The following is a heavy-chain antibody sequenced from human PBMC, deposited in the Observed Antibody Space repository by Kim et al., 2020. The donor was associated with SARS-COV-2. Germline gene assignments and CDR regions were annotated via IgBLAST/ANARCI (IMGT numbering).Heavy chain of an antibody. CDR3: ARLGWFGDDGMDV. J-gene: IGHJ6*02. Sequence: YTPSLKSRVTISVDTSKNQFSLKLSSVTAADTAVYYCARLGWFGDDGMDVWGQGTTVTVSS. D-gene: IGHD3-10*01. V-gene: IGHV4-59*08.